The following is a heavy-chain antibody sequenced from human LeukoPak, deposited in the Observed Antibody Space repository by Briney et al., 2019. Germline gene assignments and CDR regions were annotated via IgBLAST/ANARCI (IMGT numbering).Heavy chain of an antibody. D-gene: IGHD6-19*01. CDR2: ISAYNGNT. CDR1: GYTFTSYG. CDR3: ARDSSRQTGYSSGWYGVYYYMDV. J-gene: IGHJ6*03. Sequence: ASVKVSCKASGYTFTSYGISWVRQAPGQGLEWMGWISAYNGNTNYAQKLQGRVTMTTDTSTSTAYVELRSLRSDDTAVYYCARDSSRQTGYSSGWYGVYYYMDVWGKGTTVTVSS. V-gene: IGHV1-18*01.